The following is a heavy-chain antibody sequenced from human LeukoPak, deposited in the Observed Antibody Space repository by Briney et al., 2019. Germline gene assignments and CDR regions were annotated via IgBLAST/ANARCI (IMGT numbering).Heavy chain of an antibody. CDR2: INSDGSTT. J-gene: IGHJ5*02. Sequence: QPGGSLRLSCAASGFTFTSYWMHWVRQAPGKGLLWVSRINSDGSTTSYADSVKGRFTISRDNAKNTVYLQMNSLRVEDTAVYYCSRDLTAWGQGILVTVSS. V-gene: IGHV3-74*01. CDR1: GFTFTSYW. CDR3: SRDLTA.